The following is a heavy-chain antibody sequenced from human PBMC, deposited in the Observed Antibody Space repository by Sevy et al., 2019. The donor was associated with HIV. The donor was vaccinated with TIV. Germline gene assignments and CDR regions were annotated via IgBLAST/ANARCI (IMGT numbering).Heavy chain of an antibody. D-gene: IGHD2-2*01. CDR2: IYYSGST. CDR3: ARATSHQNWFDP. V-gene: IGHV4-30-4*01. J-gene: IGHJ5*02. Sequence: SETLSLTCTVSGGSISSGDYYWSWIRQPPGKGLEWIVYIYYSGSTYYNPSLKSRVTISVDTSKNQFSLKLSSVTAADTAVYYCARATSHQNWFDPWGQGTLVTVSS. CDR1: GGSISSGDYY.